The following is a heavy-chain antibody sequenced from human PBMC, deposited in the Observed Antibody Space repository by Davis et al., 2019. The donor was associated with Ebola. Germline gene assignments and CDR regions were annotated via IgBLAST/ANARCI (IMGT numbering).Heavy chain of an antibody. J-gene: IGHJ6*02. CDR3: ASGYDFWSGDYYYYYGMDV. D-gene: IGHD3-3*01. Sequence: ASVKVSCKASGYTFTSYGISWVRQAPGQGLEWMGWISAYNGNTNYAQTLQGRVTMPADTFTSTAYMELRSLRSDDTAVYYCASGYDFWSGDYYYYYGMDVWGQGTTVTDSS. CDR1: GYTFTSYG. CDR2: ISAYNGNT. V-gene: IGHV1-18*01.